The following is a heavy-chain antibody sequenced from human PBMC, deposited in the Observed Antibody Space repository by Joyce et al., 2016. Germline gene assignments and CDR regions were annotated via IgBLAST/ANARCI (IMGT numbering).Heavy chain of an antibody. J-gene: IGHJ5*01. CDR3: ARGHKVHTLLFDS. D-gene: IGHD1-1*01. CDR1: GDSLNDYY. V-gene: IGHV4-4*07. CDR2: IYPNGNA. Sequence: QVQPQESGPGLVKPSETLSLNCSVSGDSLNDYYWSWIRQPAGKGLEWIGRIYPNGNANYKRSLKSRLTMSVDTSKNQFSLTLNSVTDADTAVYYCARGHKVHTLLFDSWGQGILVTVSS.